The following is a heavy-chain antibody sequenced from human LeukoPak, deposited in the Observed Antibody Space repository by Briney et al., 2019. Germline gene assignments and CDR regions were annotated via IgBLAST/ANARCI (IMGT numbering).Heavy chain of an antibody. Sequence: SETLSLTCTISGGSISRYYWSWIRHPPRKGLEWIAYTYYSTSTTYNHSLKSRVAISVDTSKNRFYPKLTSVTAADTAVYYCARGSHLEQQPYVYWGQGTLVAVSS. CDR1: GGSISRYY. CDR3: ARGSHLEQQPYVY. D-gene: IGHD6-13*01. J-gene: IGHJ4*02. V-gene: IGHV4-59*01. CDR2: TYYSTST.